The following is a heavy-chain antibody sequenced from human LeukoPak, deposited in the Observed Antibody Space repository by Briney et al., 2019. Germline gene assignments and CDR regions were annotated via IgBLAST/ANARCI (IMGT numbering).Heavy chain of an antibody. CDR1: GFSFSSYS. J-gene: IGHJ6*02. Sequence: GSLRLSCAASGFSFSSYSMNWVRQAPGEGLEWVSSITTSSSYIYYADSVKGRFTISNAKNSLYLQMNSLRAEDTAVYYCARDRGSGWVYYYYGMDVWGQGTTVTVSS. D-gene: IGHD6-19*01. V-gene: IGHV3-21*06. CDR2: ITTSSSYI. CDR3: ARDRGSGWVYYYYGMDV.